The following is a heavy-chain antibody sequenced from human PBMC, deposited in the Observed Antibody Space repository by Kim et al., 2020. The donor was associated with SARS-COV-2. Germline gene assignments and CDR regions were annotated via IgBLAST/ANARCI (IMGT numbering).Heavy chain of an antibody. CDR1: GYSFTSYW. CDR3: ARHRTHPEVVPAAMFDY. CDR2: IDPSDSYT. V-gene: IGHV5-10-1*01. J-gene: IGHJ4*02. D-gene: IGHD2-2*01. Sequence: GESLKISCKGSGYSFTSYWISWVRQMPGKGLEWMGRIDPSDSYTNYSPSFQGHVIISADKSISTAYLQWSSLKASDTAMYYCARHRTHPEVVPAAMFDYWGQGTLVTVSS.